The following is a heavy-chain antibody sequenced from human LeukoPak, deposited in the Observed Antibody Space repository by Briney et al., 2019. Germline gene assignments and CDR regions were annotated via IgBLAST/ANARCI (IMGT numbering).Heavy chain of an antibody. Sequence: GGSLRLSCAASGFTFSSYWMSWVRQAPGKGLEWVANIKQDGSEKYYVDSVKGRFTISRDNAKNSLYLQMNSLRAEDTAVYYCAKGIESSGSYYTGFDYWGQGTLVTVSS. J-gene: IGHJ4*02. CDR2: IKQDGSEK. CDR3: AKGIESSGSYYTGFDY. CDR1: GFTFSSYW. D-gene: IGHD1-26*01. V-gene: IGHV3-7*05.